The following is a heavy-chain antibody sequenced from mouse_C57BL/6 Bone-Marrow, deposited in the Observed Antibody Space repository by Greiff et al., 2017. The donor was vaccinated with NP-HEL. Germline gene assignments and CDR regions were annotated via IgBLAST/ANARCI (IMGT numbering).Heavy chain of an antibody. V-gene: IGHV3-6*01. CDR3: ARAYYSSHYAMDY. J-gene: IGHJ4*01. Sequence: EVHLVESGPGLVKPSQSLSLTCSVTGYSITSGYYWNWIRQFPGNKLEWMGYISYDGSNNYNPSLKNRISITRDTSKNQFFLKLNSVTTEDTATYYCARAYYSSHYAMDYWGQGTSVTVSS. D-gene: IGHD2-5*01. CDR1: GYSITSGYY. CDR2: ISYDGSN.